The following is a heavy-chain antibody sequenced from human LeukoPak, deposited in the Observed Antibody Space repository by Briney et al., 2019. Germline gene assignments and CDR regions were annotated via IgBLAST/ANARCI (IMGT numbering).Heavy chain of an antibody. CDR2: IFNSGST. J-gene: IGHJ4*02. CDR1: GASISSGGYY. Sequence: RSSETLSLTCTVSGASISSGGYYWSWIRQHPGKGPEWIGYIFNSGSTYYNPSLKSRVTISIDTSKNQFSLKVSSVTAAGTAVYYCYGSGYWGQGTLVTVSS. CDR3: YGSGY. D-gene: IGHD3-10*01. V-gene: IGHV4-31*03.